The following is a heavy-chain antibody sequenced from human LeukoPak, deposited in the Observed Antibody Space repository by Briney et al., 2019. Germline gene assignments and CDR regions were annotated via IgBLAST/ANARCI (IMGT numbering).Heavy chain of an antibody. CDR1: GFTFSSYG. CDR3: AKDTAVAGLRYFDY. CDR2: ISYDGSNK. J-gene: IGHJ4*02. Sequence: PGRSLRVSRAASGFTFSSYGMHWVRQAPGKGLEWVAVISYDGSNKYYADSVKGRFTISRDNSKNTLYLQMNSLRAEDTAVYYCAKDTAVAGLRYFDYWGQGTLVTVSS. D-gene: IGHD6-19*01. V-gene: IGHV3-30*18.